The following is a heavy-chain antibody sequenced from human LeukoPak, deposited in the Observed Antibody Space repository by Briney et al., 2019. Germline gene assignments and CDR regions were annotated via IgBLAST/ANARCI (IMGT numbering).Heavy chain of an antibody. J-gene: IGHJ4*02. V-gene: IGHV3-30*02. D-gene: IGHD3-22*01. CDR3: AKHHYSGSSGYYSFDY. Sequence: GGSLRLSCAASGFAFSNFGLHWVRQAPGKGLEWVAFIPYDGSDKYYADSVKGRFTISRDNSKNTLYLQVNSLRAEDTAVYYCAKHHYSGSSGYYSFDYWGQGTLVTVSS. CDR1: GFAFSNFG. CDR2: IPYDGSDK.